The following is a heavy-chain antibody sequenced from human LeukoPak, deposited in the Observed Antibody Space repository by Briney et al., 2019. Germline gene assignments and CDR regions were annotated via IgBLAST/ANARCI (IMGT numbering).Heavy chain of an antibody. CDR2: IYYSGST. CDR3: ARVGGSYYWYFDL. CDR1: GGSISSHY. J-gene: IGHJ2*01. D-gene: IGHD1-26*01. Sequence: SETLSLTCTVSGGSISSHYWSWIRQPPGKGLKWIGYIYYSGSTNYNPSLKSRVTISVDTSKNQFSLKLSSVTAADTAVYYCARVGGSYYWYFDLWGRGTLVTVSS. V-gene: IGHV4-59*11.